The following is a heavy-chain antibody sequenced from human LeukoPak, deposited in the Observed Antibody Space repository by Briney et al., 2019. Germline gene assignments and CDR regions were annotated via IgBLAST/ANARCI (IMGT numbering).Heavy chain of an antibody. CDR3: ARENCSGGSCYSNWFDP. J-gene: IGHJ5*02. CDR1: GGSISSGGYY. D-gene: IGHD2-15*01. Sequence: PSETLSLTCTVSGGSISSGGYYWGWIRQHPGKGLEWIGYIYYSGSTYYNPSLKSRVTISVDTSKNQFSLKLSSVTAADTAVYYCARENCSGGSCYSNWFDPWGQGTLVTVSS. V-gene: IGHV4-31*03. CDR2: IYYSGST.